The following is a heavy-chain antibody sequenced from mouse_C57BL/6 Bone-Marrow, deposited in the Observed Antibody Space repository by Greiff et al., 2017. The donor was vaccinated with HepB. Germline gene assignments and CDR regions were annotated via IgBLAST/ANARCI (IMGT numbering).Heavy chain of an antibody. Sequence: VQLKESGPGLVQPSQSLSITCTASGFSLTSYGVHWVRQPPGKGLEWLGVIWSGGSTDYNAAFISRLSISKDNSKSQVFFKMNSLQADDTAIYFCAKRGAYYRNLYAMDCWGQGTSVTVSS. CDR1: GFSLTSYG. V-gene: IGHV2-4*01. CDR3: AKRGAYYRNLYAMDC. D-gene: IGHD2-10*01. J-gene: IGHJ4*01. CDR2: IWSGGST.